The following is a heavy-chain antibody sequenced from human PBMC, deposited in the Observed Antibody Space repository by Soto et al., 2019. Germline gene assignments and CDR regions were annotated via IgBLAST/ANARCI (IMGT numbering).Heavy chain of an antibody. CDR3: ARDLIRYNWNDEGWFDP. J-gene: IGHJ5*02. D-gene: IGHD1-20*01. V-gene: IGHV3-30-3*01. Sequence: QVQLVESGGGVVQPGRSLRLSCAASGFTFSSYAMHWVRQAPGKGLEWVALISYDGGDNYYADSVKGRFTISRDNSRNTLYLQMNSQRAEDTAMYYCARDLIRYNWNDEGWFDPWGQGTLVTVSS. CDR2: ISYDGGDN. CDR1: GFTFSSYA.